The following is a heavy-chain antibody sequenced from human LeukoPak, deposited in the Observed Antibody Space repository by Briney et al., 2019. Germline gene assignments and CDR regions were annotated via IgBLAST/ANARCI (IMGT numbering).Heavy chain of an antibody. CDR1: GFSFSNYN. J-gene: IGHJ6*03. CDR3: ARQPYSGAYHTYYSTWTS. Sequence: GGSLRLSCAASGFSFSNYNMNWARLAPGKTLEWVSSITSSGSHIFYADSMRGRFTISRDNANNSLYLQMNSLRADDTAVYFCARQPYSGAYHTYYSTWTSGAEGPRSPSP. D-gene: IGHD1-26*01. CDR2: ITSSGSHI. V-gene: IGHV3-21*01.